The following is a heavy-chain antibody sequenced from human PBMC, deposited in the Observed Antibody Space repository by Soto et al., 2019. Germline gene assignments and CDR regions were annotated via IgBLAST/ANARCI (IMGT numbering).Heavy chain of an antibody. CDR2: INHSGST. J-gene: IGHJ6*02. Sequence: SETLSLTCAVYGGSFSGYYWSWIRQPPGKGLEWIGEINHSGSTNYNPSLKSRVTISVDTSKNQFSLKLSSVTAEDTAVYYCARDQGGYDFIDYYYGMDVWGQGTTVTVSS. V-gene: IGHV4-34*01. CDR3: ARDQGGYDFIDYYYGMDV. D-gene: IGHD5-12*01. CDR1: GGSFSGYY.